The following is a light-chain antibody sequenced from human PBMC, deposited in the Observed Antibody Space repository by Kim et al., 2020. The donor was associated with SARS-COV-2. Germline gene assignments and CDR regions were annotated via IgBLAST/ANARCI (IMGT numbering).Light chain of an antibody. CDR3: AAWDDSLSGWV. CDR2: SSS. V-gene: IGLV1-47*02. J-gene: IGLJ3*02. CDR1: SSNTGNNY. Sequence: QSVLTQPPSASGTPGQRVLISCSGSSSNTGNNYVYWYQHLPGAAPKLLIFSSSQRPSGVPGRFSGSKSGTSASLAISGLRSEDEADYYCAAWDDSLSGWVFGGGTKLTVL.